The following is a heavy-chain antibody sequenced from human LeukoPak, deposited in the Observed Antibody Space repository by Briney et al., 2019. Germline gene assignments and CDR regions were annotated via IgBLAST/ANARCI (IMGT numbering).Heavy chain of an antibody. CDR1: GFTFDDYG. D-gene: IGHD1-26*01. CDR3: ARASSLSQRAFDI. CDR2: INWNGGST. J-gene: IGHJ3*02. V-gene: IGHV3-20*04. Sequence: GGSLRLSCAAPGFTFDDYGMSWVRQAPEKGLEWVSNINWNGGSTGYADSVRGRFTISRDNAENSLYLQMNSLRAEDTALYYCARASSLSQRAFDIWGQGTMVTVSS.